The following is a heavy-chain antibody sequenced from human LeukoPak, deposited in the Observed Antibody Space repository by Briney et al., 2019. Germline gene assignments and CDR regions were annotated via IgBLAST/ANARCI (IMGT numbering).Heavy chain of an antibody. CDR2: IYSGGST. Sequence: GGSLRLSCAATGFTVSGSYMSWVRQAPGKGLEWVSVIYSGGSTYYADSVKVRFTISRDNSKNTLYLQMNSLRSDDTAVYYCARDRPGDSLEYWGQGTLVTVSS. D-gene: IGHD2-21*02. CDR1: GFTVSGSY. J-gene: IGHJ4*02. V-gene: IGHV3-53*05. CDR3: ARDRPGDSLEY.